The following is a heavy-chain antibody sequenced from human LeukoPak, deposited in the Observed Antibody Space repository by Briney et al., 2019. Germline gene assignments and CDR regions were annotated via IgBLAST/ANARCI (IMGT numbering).Heavy chain of an antibody. CDR3: ARQETSSYNGAFDI. D-gene: IGHD1-26*01. V-gene: IGHV3-7*01. J-gene: IGHJ3*02. CDR1: GLIFSSYW. Sequence: GGSLRLSCEASGLIFSSYWMSWVRQAPGKGLEWVANIRKDGSEMYYVDSVKGRFTISRDNAKNSLYLQMNSLRADDTAVYHCARQETSSYNGAFDIWGQGTMVTVSS. CDR2: IRKDGSEM.